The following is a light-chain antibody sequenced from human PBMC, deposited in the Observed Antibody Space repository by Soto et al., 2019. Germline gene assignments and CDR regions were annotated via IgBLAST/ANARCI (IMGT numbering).Light chain of an antibody. V-gene: IGKV3-20*01. Sequence: EIVLTQSPGTLSLSPGERATLTCRASQSVSSSLGWYQQKPGQAPRLLIYGASSRATAIPDRFSGSGSGTDFTLTISRLEPEDFPVYYCQQYSTSPPVPFGQGTRLEIK. CDR1: QSVSSS. CDR3: QQYSTSPPVP. J-gene: IGKJ5*01. CDR2: GAS.